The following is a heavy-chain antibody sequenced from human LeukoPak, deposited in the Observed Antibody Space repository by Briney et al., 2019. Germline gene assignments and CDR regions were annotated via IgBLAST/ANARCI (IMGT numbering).Heavy chain of an antibody. CDR2: ISGSGGST. D-gene: IGHD2-2*01. Sequence: GGSLRLSCAASGFTFSSYAMSWVRQAPGKGLEWVSAISGSGGSTYYADSVKGRFTISRDNSKNTLYLQMNSLRAEDTAVYYCARGVVVVPAAEADHWFDPWGQGTLVTVSS. J-gene: IGHJ5*02. CDR1: GFTFSSYA. V-gene: IGHV3-23*01. CDR3: ARGVVVVPAAEADHWFDP.